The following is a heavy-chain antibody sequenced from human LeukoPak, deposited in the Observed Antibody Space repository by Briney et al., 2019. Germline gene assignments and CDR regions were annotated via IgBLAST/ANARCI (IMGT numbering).Heavy chain of an antibody. Sequence: ASVKVSCKTSGYTFTDSYIHWVRQAPGQGLEWMGWINPNNGGTNYAQRFQGRVTMTRDTSINTAYMELSRLRSDDTAVYYCARGLYIAARPDYWGQGTLVTVSS. J-gene: IGHJ4*02. D-gene: IGHD6-6*01. V-gene: IGHV1-2*02. CDR3: ARGLYIAARPDY. CDR2: INPNNGGT. CDR1: GYTFTDSY.